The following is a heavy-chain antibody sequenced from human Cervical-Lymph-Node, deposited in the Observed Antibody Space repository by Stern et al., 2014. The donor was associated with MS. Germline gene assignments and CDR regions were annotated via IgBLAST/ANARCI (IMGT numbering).Heavy chain of an antibody. V-gene: IGHV1-69*11. J-gene: IGHJ5*02. D-gene: IGHD6-19*01. Sequence: QVQLVQSGPEVKKPGSSVKVSCKASGGTFSNFAFSWVRQAPGQGLEWMGSVILHLGTSTYAQKFQGRVTITADESTSAAFMDLNGLTSDDTAVYYCARVVAVPGRVPYWFDPWGQGTLVTVSS. CDR1: GGTFSNFA. CDR3: ARVVAVPGRVPYWFDP. CDR2: VILHLGTS.